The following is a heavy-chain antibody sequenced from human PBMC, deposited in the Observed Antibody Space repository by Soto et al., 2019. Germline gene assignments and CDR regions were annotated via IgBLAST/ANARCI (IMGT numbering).Heavy chain of an antibody. D-gene: IGHD6-19*01. CDR2: IHPNTGGT. Sequence: QVQLVQSGAEVRKPGASVKVSCKASGYPYTNSYMHWVRQAPGQGLEWMGWIHPNTGGTNYAQKFQGGVTMTRDTSVSTVYMELNRLTSDDTAIYFCAGDVRTRGWFRQAGNFAMDVWGQGTTVTVS. J-gene: IGHJ6*02. CDR1: GYPYTNSY. CDR3: AGDVRTRGWFRQAGNFAMDV. V-gene: IGHV1-2*02.